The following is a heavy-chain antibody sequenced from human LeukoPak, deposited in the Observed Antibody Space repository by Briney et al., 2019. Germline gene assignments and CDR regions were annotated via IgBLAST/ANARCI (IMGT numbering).Heavy chain of an antibody. CDR1: GFTFSHAW. J-gene: IGHJ4*02. CDR3: TTRPYCSSPTCYLFDY. CDR2: IKSKTDGGTT. V-gene: IGHV3-15*01. Sequence: GGSLRLSCAASGFTFSHAWMSWVRQAPGKGLEWVGLIKSKTDGGTTDYAAPVKGRSTVSRDDSKNTLYLQMNSLKTDDTAVYYCTTRPYCSSPTCYLFDYWGQGTLVTVSS. D-gene: IGHD2-2*01.